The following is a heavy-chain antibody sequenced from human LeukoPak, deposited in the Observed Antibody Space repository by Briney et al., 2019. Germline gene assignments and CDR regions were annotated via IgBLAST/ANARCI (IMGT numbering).Heavy chain of an antibody. J-gene: IGHJ6*02. CDR2: IIPILGIA. V-gene: IGHV1-69*04. CDR1: GGTFSSYA. CDR3: ARPYGKYYGMDV. D-gene: IGHD4-17*01. Sequence: SVKVSCKASGGTFSSYAISWVRQAPGQGLEWMGRIIPILGIANYVQKFQGRVTITADKSTSTAYMELSSLRSEDTAVYYCARPYGKYYGMDVWGQGTTVTVSS.